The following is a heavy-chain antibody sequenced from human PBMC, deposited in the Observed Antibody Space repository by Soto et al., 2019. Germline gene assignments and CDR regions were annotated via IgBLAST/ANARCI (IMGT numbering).Heavy chain of an antibody. CDR3: EMWGRSAPSYFDL. Sequence: QVQLVQSGAEVKKPGSSVKVSCKASGGTFSSYAISWVRQAPGQGLEWMGGIIPICGTANYAQKFEGRVTITADESTSTAYIELSSMRSEDTAVSYGEMWGRSAPSYFDLWGRGTMVTVSS. CDR2: IIPICGTA. D-gene: IGHD1-26*01. CDR1: GGTFSSYA. V-gene: IGHV1-69*01. J-gene: IGHJ2*01.